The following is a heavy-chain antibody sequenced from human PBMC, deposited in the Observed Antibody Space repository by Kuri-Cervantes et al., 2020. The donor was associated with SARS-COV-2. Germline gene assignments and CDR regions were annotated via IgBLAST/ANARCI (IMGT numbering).Heavy chain of an antibody. J-gene: IGHJ3*02. CDR1: GFTLSSYV. CDR2: IRCSGGT. Sequence: GGSLRLSCAASGFTLSSYVMSWVRQAPGKGLEWVSSIRCSGGTYYTDFVKGRFTISRDNSRNTLYLQMNSLRAEDTALYYCAKLTRPAAFDIWGQGTMVTVSS. V-gene: IGHV3-23*01. CDR3: AKLTRPAAFDI. D-gene: IGHD2-2*01.